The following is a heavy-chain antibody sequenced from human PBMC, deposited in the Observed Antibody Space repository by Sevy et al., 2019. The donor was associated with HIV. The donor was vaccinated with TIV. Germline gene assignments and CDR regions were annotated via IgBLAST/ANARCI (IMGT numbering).Heavy chain of an antibody. V-gene: IGHV3-23*01. CDR3: AREGGTRPHDY. Sequence: GGSLRLSCAVSGFTFTIYSMSWVSQAPGKGLEWVSTLSFGCGKTNYADSVKGRFIIPRDEAKNALYRQRNSLRAEDTAVYVGAREGGTRPHDYWGQGTLVTVSS. J-gene: IGHJ4*02. D-gene: IGHD2-8*01. CDR2: LSFGCGKT. CDR1: GFTFTIYS.